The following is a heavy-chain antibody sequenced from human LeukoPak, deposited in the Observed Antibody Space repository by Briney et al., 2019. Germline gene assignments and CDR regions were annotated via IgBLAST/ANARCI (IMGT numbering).Heavy chain of an antibody. J-gene: IGHJ4*02. D-gene: IGHD3-16*01. CDR2: IYPRDSDT. CDR3: ARRTPYDYPYYFDY. CDR1: GYSFTSYW. V-gene: IGHV5-51*01. Sequence: GESLKISCKGSGYSFTSYWIGGVRQMPGKGREWMAIIYPRDSDTRYNPSFQGQVTISADKSITTASLQWSSLKASDTAMYYCARRTPYDYPYYFDYWGQGTLVTVSS.